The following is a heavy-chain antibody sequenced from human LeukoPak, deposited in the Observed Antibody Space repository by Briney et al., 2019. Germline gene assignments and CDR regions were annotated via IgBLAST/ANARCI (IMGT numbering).Heavy chain of an antibody. J-gene: IGHJ5*02. CDR3: ARVSGYRSYNWFDP. D-gene: IGHD3-16*02. V-gene: IGHV1-8*01. CDR1: GYTFTSYD. Sequence: VASVKVSCKASGYTFTSYDINWVRQATGRGLEWMGWMNPNSGNTGYAQKFQGRVTMTRNTSISTAYMELSSLRSEDTAVYYCARVSGYRSYNWFDPWGQGTLVTVSS. CDR2: MNPNSGNT.